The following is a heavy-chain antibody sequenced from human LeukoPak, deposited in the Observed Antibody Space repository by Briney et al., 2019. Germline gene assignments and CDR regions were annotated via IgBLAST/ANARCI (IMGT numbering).Heavy chain of an antibody. D-gene: IGHD3-22*01. CDR2: IYYSGST. J-gene: IGHJ4*02. Sequence: SETLSLTCTVSVGSISSYYWSWIRQSPGKGLEWIGYIYYSGSTNYTPSLKSRVTMSVDTSKNQFSLKLSSVPAADTAVYYCARRGSSGYVDYWGQGTLVTVSS. CDR1: VGSISSYY. CDR3: ARRGSSGYVDY. V-gene: IGHV4-59*08.